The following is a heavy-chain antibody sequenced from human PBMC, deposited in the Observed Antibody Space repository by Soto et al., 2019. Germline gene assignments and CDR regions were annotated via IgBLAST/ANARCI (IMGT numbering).Heavy chain of an antibody. CDR2: IYWDDEK. CDR1: GFLLSTSGVG. V-gene: IGHV2-5*02. Sequence: QITLKESGPTLVKPTQTLTLTCTFSGFLLSTSGVGVGWIRQPPGKALKWLALIYWDDEKRYSPSLESRLTITKDTSKNQVVLTMTNMDPVDTATYYCAHRRVSAPFDYWGQGTLVTVSS. CDR3: AHRRVSAPFDY. J-gene: IGHJ4*02. D-gene: IGHD3-3*01.